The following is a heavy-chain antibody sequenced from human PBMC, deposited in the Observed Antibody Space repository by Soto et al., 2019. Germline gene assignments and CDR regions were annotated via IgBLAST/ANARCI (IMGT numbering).Heavy chain of an antibody. CDR2: ISYDGSNK. Sequence: QVQLVESGGGVVQPGRSLRLSCAASGFTFSSYAMHWVRQAPGKGLEWVAVISYDGSNKYYADSVKGRFTISRDNSKNTLYLQMNRLRAEDTAVYYCAAPPGWLQSGICWGQGTLVTVSS. V-gene: IGHV3-30-3*01. CDR1: GFTFSSYA. J-gene: IGHJ4*02. D-gene: IGHD5-12*01. CDR3: AAPPGWLQSGIC.